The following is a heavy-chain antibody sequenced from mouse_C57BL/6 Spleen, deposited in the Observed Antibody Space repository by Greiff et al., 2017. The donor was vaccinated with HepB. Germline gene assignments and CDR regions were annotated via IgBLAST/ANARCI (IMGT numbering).Heavy chain of an antibody. V-gene: IGHV1-81*01. CDR2: IYPRSGNT. Sequence: VQLQQSGAELARPGASVKLSCKASGYTFTSYGISWVKQRTGQGLEWIGEIYPRSGNTYYNEKFKGKATLTADKSSSTAYMELRSLTSEDSAVYFCARRYHYGSSSYYAMDYWGQGTSVTVSS. CDR1: GYTFTSYG. D-gene: IGHD1-1*01. J-gene: IGHJ4*01. CDR3: ARRYHYGSSSYYAMDY.